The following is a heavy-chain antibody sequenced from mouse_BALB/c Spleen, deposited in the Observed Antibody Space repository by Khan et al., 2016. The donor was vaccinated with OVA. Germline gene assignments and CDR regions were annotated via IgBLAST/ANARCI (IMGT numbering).Heavy chain of an antibody. D-gene: IGHD2-1*01. CDR3: ARSGYGNPFAY. CDR2: LNPNNGDS. Sequence: QVQLQQPGAELVKPGTSVKISCKASGYTFTSYYMYWVKQRPGQGLEWIGGLNPNNGDSNFNEKFKSKATLTVDKSSSTAYMQLGILTSEDSAVYYCARSGYGNPFAYWGQGTLVTVSA. V-gene: IGHV1S81*02. J-gene: IGHJ3*01. CDR1: GYTFTSYY.